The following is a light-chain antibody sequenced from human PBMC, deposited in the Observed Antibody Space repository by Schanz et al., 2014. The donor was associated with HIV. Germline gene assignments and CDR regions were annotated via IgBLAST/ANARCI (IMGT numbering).Light chain of an antibody. CDR2: GAS. V-gene: IGKV3-20*01. CDR1: QSVSRNY. CDR3: QQYGSSPLT. Sequence: EIVLTQSPATLSVSPGERVTLSCRASQSVSRNYLAWFQQKPGQAPRLLIFGASTRATGVPVRFSGSGSGTDFTLTVSRLEPEDFALYYCQQYGSSPLTFGGGTKLEIK. J-gene: IGKJ4*01.